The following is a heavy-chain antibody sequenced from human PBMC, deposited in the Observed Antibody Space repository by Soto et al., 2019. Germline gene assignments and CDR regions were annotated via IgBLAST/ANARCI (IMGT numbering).Heavy chain of an antibody. J-gene: IGHJ6*02. CDR1: GFTFRSYS. Sequence: PGGSLRLSCAASGFTFRSYSMNWARQAPGKGLEWVSFISSSSNYIYYAESVKGRFTISRDNAKNSLYLQMNSLGVEDTAVYYCARDRGYDAHDYYYNAMDVWGQGTTVTVSS. D-gene: IGHD2-15*01. V-gene: IGHV3-21*01. CDR2: ISSSSNYI. CDR3: ARDRGYDAHDYYYNAMDV.